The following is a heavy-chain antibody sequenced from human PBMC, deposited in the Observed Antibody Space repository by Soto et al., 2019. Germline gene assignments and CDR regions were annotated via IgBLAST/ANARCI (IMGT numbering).Heavy chain of an antibody. Sequence: QVQLVESGGGVVQPGRSLRLSCAASGFTFSSYAMHWVRQAPGKGLEWVAVISYDGSNKYYADSVKGRFTICRDNSKNTLYLQTNSLRAEDTAVYYCARDSGHMPMAPGDFDYWGQGTLVSVSS. CDR1: GFTFSSYA. V-gene: IGHV3-30-3*01. CDR2: ISYDGSNK. D-gene: IGHD2-2*01. J-gene: IGHJ4*02. CDR3: ARDSGHMPMAPGDFDY.